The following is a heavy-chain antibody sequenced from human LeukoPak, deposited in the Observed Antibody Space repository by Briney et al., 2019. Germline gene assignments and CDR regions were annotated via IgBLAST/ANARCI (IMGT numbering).Heavy chain of an antibody. Sequence: ASVKVSCKASGYTFTDYFIQWVRQAPGQGLEWMGWIKPNSGGTNYAQKFQGRVTMTRDTSISTAYMELSRQESDDTAVYYCARDGSGTYYGDYWGQGTLLTVSS. CDR3: ARDGSGTYYGDY. CDR1: GYTFTDYF. CDR2: IKPNSGGT. J-gene: IGHJ4*02. V-gene: IGHV1-2*02. D-gene: IGHD1-26*01.